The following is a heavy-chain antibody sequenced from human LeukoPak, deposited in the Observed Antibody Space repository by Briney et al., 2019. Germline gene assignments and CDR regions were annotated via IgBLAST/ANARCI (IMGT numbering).Heavy chain of an antibody. V-gene: IGHV4-39*07. CDR2: IYYSGST. Sequence: PSETLSLTCTVSGGSISSSSYYWGWIRQPPGKGLEWIGSIYYSGSTYYNPSLKSRVTISVDTSKNQFSLKLSSVTAADTAVYYCAREHIVVVVAETSHGMDVWGQGTTVTVSS. J-gene: IGHJ6*02. D-gene: IGHD2-15*01. CDR1: GGSISSSSYY. CDR3: AREHIVVVVAETSHGMDV.